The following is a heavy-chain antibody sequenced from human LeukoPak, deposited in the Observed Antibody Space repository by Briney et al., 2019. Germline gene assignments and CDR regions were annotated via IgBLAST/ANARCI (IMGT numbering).Heavy chain of an antibody. J-gene: IGHJ4*02. CDR1: GGSFSGYY. CDR2: INHSGST. D-gene: IGHD3-22*01. Sequence: SETLSLTCAVYGGSFSGYYWSWIRQPPGKGLEWIGEINHSGSTNYSPSLKSRVTISVDTSKNQFSLKLSSVTAADTAVYYCARGLGYYDSSGHTNFDYWGQGTLVTVSS. V-gene: IGHV4-34*01. CDR3: ARGLGYYDSSGHTNFDY.